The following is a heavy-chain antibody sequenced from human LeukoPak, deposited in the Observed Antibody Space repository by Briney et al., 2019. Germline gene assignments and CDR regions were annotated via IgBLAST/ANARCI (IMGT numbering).Heavy chain of an antibody. CDR1: VYTLTQLS. CDR2: FEPEDGET. J-gene: IGHJ6*03. CDR3: ATGSPYYYMDV. V-gene: IGHV1-24*01. Sequence: GASVKVSCKVFVYTLTQLSMHWVRHAPVKGLEWMGGFEPEDGETIYAQKFQGRVTMTEDTSTDTAYMELSSLRSEDTAVYYCATGSPYYYMDVWGKGTTVTVSS.